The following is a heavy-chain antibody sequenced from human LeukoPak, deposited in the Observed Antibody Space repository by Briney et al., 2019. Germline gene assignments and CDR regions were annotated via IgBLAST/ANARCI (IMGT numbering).Heavy chain of an antibody. Sequence: GGSLRLSCTASGFTFGDSAMSWFRQAPGKGLEWVGFIRGKTYGGTTEYAASVTGRFTFSRDDSKSIAYLQMNSLKTEDTAVYYCTGARTGGAYYFDYWGQGTLVTVSS. CDR3: TGARTGGAYYFDY. CDR1: GFTFGDSA. D-gene: IGHD4-23*01. J-gene: IGHJ4*02. CDR2: IRGKTYGGTT. V-gene: IGHV3-49*03.